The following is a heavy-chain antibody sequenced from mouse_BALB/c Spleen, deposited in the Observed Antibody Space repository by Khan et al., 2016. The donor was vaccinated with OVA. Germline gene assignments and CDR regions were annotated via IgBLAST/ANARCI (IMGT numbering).Heavy chain of an antibody. J-gene: IGHJ3*01. D-gene: IGHD2-10*02. Sequence: LPLQQSGPRLVQPSQTLSLTCSVTCDSITRGSWNWIRKFPGNKLDYMGYISFRVNTYCNPSLKSRIPITRATSKNPYYLQLTSVTNEVPATYYCAYERRGFAYWGQGTLGTVSA. V-gene: IGHV3-8*02. CDR3: AYERRGFAY. CDR2: ISFRVNT. CDR1: CDSITRGS.